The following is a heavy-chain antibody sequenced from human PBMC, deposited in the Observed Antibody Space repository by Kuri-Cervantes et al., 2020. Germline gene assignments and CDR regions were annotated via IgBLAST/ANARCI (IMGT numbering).Heavy chain of an antibody. Sequence: GESLKISCASSGFTFSNYWMSWVRQAPGKGPEWVANIKQDGSEKDYVDSVKGRFTISRDNAKNSLYLQMNSLRDEDTAVYYCARDSVFDYYDSSGYFDYWGQGTLVTVSS. D-gene: IGHD3-22*01. V-gene: IGHV3-7*01. J-gene: IGHJ4*02. CDR1: GFTFSNYW. CDR3: ARDSVFDYYDSSGYFDY. CDR2: IKQDGSEK.